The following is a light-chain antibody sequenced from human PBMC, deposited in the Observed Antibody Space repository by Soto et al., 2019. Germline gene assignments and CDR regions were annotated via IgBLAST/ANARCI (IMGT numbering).Light chain of an antibody. J-gene: IGLJ1*01. CDR1: SSDVGAYNS. CDR3: SSFTSSSTYI. V-gene: IGLV2-14*03. Sequence: QSVLTQPASVSGSPGQSITVSCTGTSSDVGAYNSVSWYQQHPGKAPKLILYEVTNRPSGVSERFSGSKSANTASLTISGRQAGDDADYYSSSFTSSSTYIFGTGTKVTVL. CDR2: EVT.